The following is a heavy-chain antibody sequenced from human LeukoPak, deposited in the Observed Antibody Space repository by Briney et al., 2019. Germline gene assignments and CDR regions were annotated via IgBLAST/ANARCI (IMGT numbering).Heavy chain of an antibody. D-gene: IGHD1-26*01. CDR2: ISYDGSNK. CDR1: GFTFSNYG. CDR3: ARGSIVGARGLGDY. Sequence: PGGSLRLSCAASGFTFSNYGVHWVRQAPGKGLEWVAVISYDGSNKYFADSVKGRFTISRDNSKNTLYLQMNSLRPEDTAAYYCARGSIVGARGLGDYWGQGTLVTVSS. V-gene: IGHV3-30*03. J-gene: IGHJ4*02.